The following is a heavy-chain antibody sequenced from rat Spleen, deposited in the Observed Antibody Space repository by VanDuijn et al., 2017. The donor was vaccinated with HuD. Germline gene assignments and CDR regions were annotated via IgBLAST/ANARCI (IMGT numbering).Heavy chain of an antibody. V-gene: IGHV5-29*01. D-gene: IGHD1-3*01. CDR2: ISYDDSST. J-gene: IGHJ4*01. Sequence: VQLMESGPGLVQPSETLSLTCTVSGFSLTSDGVSWVRQAPTKGLEWVATISYDDSSTYYRDSVKGRFTISRDNAKSTLSLQMDSLRSEDTATYYCATDSGSYGNDMDAWGQGASVTVSS. CDR3: ATDSGSYGNDMDA. CDR1: GFSLTSDG.